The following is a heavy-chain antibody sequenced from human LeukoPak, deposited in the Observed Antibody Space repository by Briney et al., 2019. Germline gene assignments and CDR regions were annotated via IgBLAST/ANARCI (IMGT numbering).Heavy chain of an antibody. CDR1: GYTFTIYG. CDR2: ISAYNGNT. V-gene: IGHV1-18*01. Sequence: ASVTVSFKASGYTFTIYGISWVRQAPGQGLEWMGWISAYNGNTNYAQKLQGRVTMTTDTSMSTAYMELRSLRSDDTAVYYCARGLGSSGWAHFDYWGQGTLVTVSS. CDR3: ARGLGSSGWAHFDY. D-gene: IGHD6-19*01. J-gene: IGHJ4*02.